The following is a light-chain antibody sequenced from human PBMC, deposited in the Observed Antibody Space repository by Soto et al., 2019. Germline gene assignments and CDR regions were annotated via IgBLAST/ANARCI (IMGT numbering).Light chain of an antibody. J-gene: IGKJ1*01. CDR2: DAS. CDR3: QQYNTYWT. CDR1: QSLSSW. Sequence: DIQMTQSPSTLSASIGDRVTITCRASQSLSSWLAWYQQKPGKAPKLLIYDASTLESGVPSRFSGNGSGTEFTLTISSLQPDDFATYYCQQYNTYWTFAQGTKVEIK. V-gene: IGKV1-5*01.